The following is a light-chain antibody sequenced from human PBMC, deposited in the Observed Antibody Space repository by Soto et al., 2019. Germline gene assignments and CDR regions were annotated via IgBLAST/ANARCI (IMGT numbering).Light chain of an antibody. CDR2: DAS. CDR3: QQYDNLPIT. CDR1: QDISNY. V-gene: IGKV1-33*01. Sequence: DIKMTQSPSSLSASVGDRVTITCQASQDISNYLNWYQQKPGKAPKLLIYDASNLETGVPSRFSGSGSGTDFTFTISSLQPEDIATYYCQQYDNLPITFGQGTRL. J-gene: IGKJ5*01.